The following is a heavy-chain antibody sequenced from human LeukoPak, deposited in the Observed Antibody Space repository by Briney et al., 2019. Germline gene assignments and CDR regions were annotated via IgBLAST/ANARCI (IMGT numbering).Heavy chain of an antibody. CDR3: ARGEAGSYSSGWYTLDY. J-gene: IGHJ4*02. V-gene: IGHV4-59*01. CDR2: IYYSGST. CDR1: GGSISSYY. Sequence: VKPLETLSLTCTVSGGSISSYYWSWIRQPPGKGLEWIGYIYYSGSTNYNPSLKSRVTISVDTSKNQFSLKLSSVTAADTAVYYCARGEAGSYSSGWYTLDYWGQGTLVTVSS. D-gene: IGHD6-19*01.